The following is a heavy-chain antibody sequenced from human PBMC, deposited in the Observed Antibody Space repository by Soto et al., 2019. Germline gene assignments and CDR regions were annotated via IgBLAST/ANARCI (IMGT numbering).Heavy chain of an antibody. D-gene: IGHD6-13*01. V-gene: IGHV3-48*01. CDR1: GFTFSSYS. CDR2: ISSSSSTI. CDR3: ARHPERIAQIGWFDP. Sequence: GGSLRLSCAASGFTFSSYSMNWVRQAPGKGLEWVSYISSSSSTIYYADSVKCRFTISRDNAKNSLYLQMNSLRAEDTAVYYCARHPERIAQIGWFDPWGQGTLVTVSS. J-gene: IGHJ5*02.